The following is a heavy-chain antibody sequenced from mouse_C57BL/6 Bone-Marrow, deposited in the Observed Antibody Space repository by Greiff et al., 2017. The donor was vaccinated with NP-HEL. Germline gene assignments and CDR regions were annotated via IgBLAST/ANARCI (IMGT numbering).Heavy chain of an antibody. CDR1: GYAFTNYL. D-gene: IGHD4-1*01. CDR2: INPGSGGT. Sequence: QVQLQQSGAELVRPGTSVKVSCKASGYAFTNYLIEWVKQRPGQGLEWIGVINPGSGGTNYNEKFKGKAPLTADKSSSTAYMQLSSLTSEDSAVYFCARERILGYFDYWGQGTTLTVSS. V-gene: IGHV1-54*01. J-gene: IGHJ2*01. CDR3: ARERILGYFDY.